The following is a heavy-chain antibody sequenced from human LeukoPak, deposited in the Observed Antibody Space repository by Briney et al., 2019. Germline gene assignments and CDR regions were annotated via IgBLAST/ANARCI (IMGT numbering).Heavy chain of an antibody. D-gene: IGHD2-8*01. CDR1: GFTVSSNY. CDR2: IYSGGST. CDR3: AREKGRRTNMDFDY. J-gene: IGHJ4*02. V-gene: IGHV3-53*01. Sequence: PGGSLRLSCAASGFTVSSNYMSWVRQAPGKGLEWVSVIYSGGSTYYADSVKGRFTISRDNSKNTLYLQLNSLRAEDTAVYYCAREKGRRTNMDFDYWGQGTLVTVSS.